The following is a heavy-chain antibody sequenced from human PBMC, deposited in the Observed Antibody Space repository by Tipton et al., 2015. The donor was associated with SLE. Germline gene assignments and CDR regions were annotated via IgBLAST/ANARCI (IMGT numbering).Heavy chain of an antibody. D-gene: IGHD2-8*02. J-gene: IGHJ4*02. CDR1: GGSITNHY. CDR3: AGDVDWWAFDD. Sequence: LRLSCTVSGGSITNHYWNWIRQPPGKGLEWIGYIHYSGTTHDNPSLKSRVTMSVETPRNQFSLKLDSVTAADTAVYYCAGDVDWWAFDDWGQGTLVTVSS. V-gene: IGHV4-59*11. CDR2: IHYSGTT.